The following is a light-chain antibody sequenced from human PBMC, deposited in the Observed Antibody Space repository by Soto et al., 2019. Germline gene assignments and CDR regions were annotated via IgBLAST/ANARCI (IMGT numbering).Light chain of an antibody. CDR1: QSVSSY. J-gene: IGKJ3*01. CDR3: QQRSNWPPLFA. V-gene: IGKV3-11*01. Sequence: EIVLTQSPATLSLSPGERATLSCRASQSVSSYLAWYQQKPGQAPRLLIYDASNRATGIPARFSGSWSGTAFTLTVSCLEPEDVAVYYCQQRSNWPPLFAFGPGTKVDIK. CDR2: DAS.